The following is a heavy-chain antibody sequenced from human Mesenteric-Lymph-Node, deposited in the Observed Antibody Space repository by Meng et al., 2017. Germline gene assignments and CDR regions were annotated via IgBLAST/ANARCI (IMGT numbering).Heavy chain of an antibody. CDR3: ARGAYMYGSPQYFFDF. Sequence: VRLVQSGAEVKNPGALVKVSCQASGYSFTRYYIPWVRQAPGQGLEWMGIINPSGGHTRSAQKFQDRVTMTRDTSTSAVYMDVSSLRSEDTAVYYCARGAYMYGSPQYFFDFWGQGTLVTVSS. V-gene: IGHV1-46*01. J-gene: IGHJ4*02. D-gene: IGHD5-18*01. CDR2: INPSGGHT. CDR1: GYSFTRYY.